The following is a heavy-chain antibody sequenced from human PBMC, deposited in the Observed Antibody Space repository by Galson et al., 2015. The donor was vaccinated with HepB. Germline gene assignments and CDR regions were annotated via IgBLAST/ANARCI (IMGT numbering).Heavy chain of an antibody. CDR2: IIPILGIA. V-gene: IGHV1-69*04. J-gene: IGHJ4*02. CDR1: GGTFSSYA. Sequence: QSGAEVKKPGESLRISCKASGGTFSSYAISWVRQAPGQGLEWMGRIIPILGIANYAQKFQGRVTITADKSTSTAYMELSSLRSEDTAVYYCATSGIQLWSDLDYWGQGTLVTVSS. D-gene: IGHD5-18*01. CDR3: ATSGIQLWSDLDY.